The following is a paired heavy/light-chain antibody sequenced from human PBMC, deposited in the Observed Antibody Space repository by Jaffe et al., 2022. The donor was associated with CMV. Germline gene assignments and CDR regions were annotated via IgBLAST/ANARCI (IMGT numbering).Light chain of an antibody. Sequence: EIVLTQSPGTLSLSPGERATLSCRASQSVSSSFLAWYQHKPGQAPRLLIYATSSRATGIPARFTGSGSGTDFTLTISRLEPEDFAVYYCQQYGNSPPTFGPGTKVDIK. CDR2: ATS. J-gene: IGKJ3*01. CDR3: QQYGNSPPT. CDR1: QSVSSSF. V-gene: IGKV3-20*01.
Heavy chain of an antibody. D-gene: IGHD3-22*01. CDR2: IYSAGSA. CDR3: ARGDSSGSYYKPLDY. V-gene: IGHV3-53*01. CDR1: GFTVSSNY. Sequence: EVQLVESGGGLIQPGGSLRLSCAASGFTVSSNYMSWVRQAPGKGLECVSIIYSAGSASYADSVKGRFTISRDNSKNTLYLQMNSLRADDTAVYYCARGDSSGSYYKPLDYWGQGTLVTVSS. J-gene: IGHJ4*02.